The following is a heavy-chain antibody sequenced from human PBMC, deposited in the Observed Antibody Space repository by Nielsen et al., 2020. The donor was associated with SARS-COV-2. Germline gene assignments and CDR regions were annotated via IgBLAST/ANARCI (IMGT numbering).Heavy chain of an antibody. CDR2: IYNGGGT. J-gene: IGHJ4*02. V-gene: IGHV3-53*03. CDR3: ARCAYYYDSSGYPHPTLFDY. Sequence: WIRQPPGKGLEWVSVIYNGGGTYYADSVKGRFIISRDNAKNSLYLQMNSLGAEDTAVYYCARCAYYYDSSGYPHPTLFDYWGQGTLVTVSS. D-gene: IGHD3-22*01.